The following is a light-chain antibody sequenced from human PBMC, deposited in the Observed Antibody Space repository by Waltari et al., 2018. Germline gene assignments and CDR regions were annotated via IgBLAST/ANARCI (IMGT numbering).Light chain of an antibody. CDR2: NVA. CDR3: TSYARISWV. V-gene: IGLV2-14*03. Sequence: QSALTQPASVSGSPGQSITISCPGTRRHVGGSNLAPRYQQHPGKAPKPMFYNVANRPSGVSNRFSGSKSGNTASLTISGLQADDEADYYCTSYARISWVFGGGTKLSVL. CDR1: RRHVGGSNL. J-gene: IGLJ3*02.